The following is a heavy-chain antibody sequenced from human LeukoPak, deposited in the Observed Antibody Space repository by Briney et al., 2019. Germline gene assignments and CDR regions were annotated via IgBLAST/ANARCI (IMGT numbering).Heavy chain of an antibody. Sequence: GGSLRLSCVVSAWTFSNAWMTWVRQAPGEGLEWVGRIKRKTEGGTTDYAAPVKGRFIISRDDSKNTVYQQMNSLKTEDTAVYYCSADSVVTTDYAFDIWGQGTMVTVSS. D-gene: IGHD2-21*02. CDR1: AWTFSNAW. J-gene: IGHJ3*02. CDR2: IKRKTEGGTT. V-gene: IGHV3-15*01. CDR3: SADSVVTTDYAFDI.